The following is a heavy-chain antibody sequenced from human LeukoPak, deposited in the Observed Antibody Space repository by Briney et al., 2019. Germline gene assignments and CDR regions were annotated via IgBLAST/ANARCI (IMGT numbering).Heavy chain of an antibody. CDR1: GGTFSSYA. D-gene: IGHD1-14*01. CDR3: AREGWANEPTGYYYYGMDV. V-gene: IGHV1-69*04. J-gene: IGHJ6*02. CDR2: IIPILGIA. Sequence: GSSVKVSCKASGGTFSSYAISWVRQAPGQGLEWMGRIIPILGIANYAQKFQGRVTITADKSTSTAYMELSSLRSEDTAVYYCAREGWANEPTGYYYYGMDVWGQGTTVTVSS.